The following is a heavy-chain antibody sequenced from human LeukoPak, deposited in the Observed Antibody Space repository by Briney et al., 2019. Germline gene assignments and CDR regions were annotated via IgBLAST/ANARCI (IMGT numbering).Heavy chain of an antibody. CDR3: ARGRTGNQLLPTKKVYSYYYMDV. CDR2: VYYRGST. V-gene: IGHV4-39*07. J-gene: IGHJ6*03. CDR1: VGPISISSYS. D-gene: IGHD2-2*01. Sequence: PWDTLSLPSAVSVGPISISSYSGGPIPQPPGKGVEGIVSVYYRGSTYYNPSIKSPHTRSLDNTKTQFSLKLSSVTAPHTALFYCARGRTGNQLLPTKKVYSYYYMDVWVKGNTVTVSS.